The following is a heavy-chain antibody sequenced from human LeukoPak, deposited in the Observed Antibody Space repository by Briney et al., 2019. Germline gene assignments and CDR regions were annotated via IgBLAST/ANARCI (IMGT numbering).Heavy chain of an antibody. V-gene: IGHV3-21*01. CDR2: ITRSSNYR. Sequence: PGGSLRLSCAASGFTFSSYTMNWVRQAPGKGLEWVSSITRSSNYRYYSDSMKGRFTISRDNAKNTLYLQMNSLRAEDTAVYYCARVGAVTGAFDYWGQGTLVTVSS. J-gene: IGHJ4*02. D-gene: IGHD2-8*02. CDR3: ARVGAVTGAFDY. CDR1: GFTFSSYT.